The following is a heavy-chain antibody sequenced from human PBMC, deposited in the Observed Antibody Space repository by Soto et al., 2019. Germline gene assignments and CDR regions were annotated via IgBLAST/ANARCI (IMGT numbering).Heavy chain of an antibody. CDR1: GFSLSGYT. V-gene: IGHV3-21*01. D-gene: IGHD3-16*02. Sequence: GGSLRLSCAASGFSLSGYTLNWVRQAPGAGLEWVASISSGTSHIYYADSVKGRFTISRDIAKNSLYLHMNSLSADDTAVYYCAGAAQGDSEYLWGSDRSTFDDWGQGALVTVSS. J-gene: IGHJ4*02. CDR2: ISSGTSHI. CDR3: AGAAQGDSEYLWGSDRSTFDD.